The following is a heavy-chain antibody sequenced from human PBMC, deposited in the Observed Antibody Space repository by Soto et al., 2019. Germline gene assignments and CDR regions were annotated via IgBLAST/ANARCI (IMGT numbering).Heavy chain of an antibody. D-gene: IGHD3-22*01. J-gene: IGHJ4*02. Sequence: QVQLVQSGAEVKKPGASVKVSCKASGYIFTNHYIHWVRQAPGQGLEWMGIINPSGGSTNYLQKFQGRGTMTRDTSTSTVYMELSSMRSEDTAVYFCARADYYDSSGFYYDYWGQGTLVTVSS. CDR2: INPSGGST. V-gene: IGHV1-46*01. CDR1: GYIFTNHY. CDR3: ARADYYDSSGFYYDY.